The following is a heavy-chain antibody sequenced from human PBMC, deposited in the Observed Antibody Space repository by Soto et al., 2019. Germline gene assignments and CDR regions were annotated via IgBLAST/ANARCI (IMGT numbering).Heavy chain of an antibody. J-gene: IGHJ5*02. CDR3: AREAARQVPTTHNSFDP. CDR2: INPKSGGT. D-gene: IGHD6-6*01. V-gene: IGHV1-2*04. CDR1: GYTFTCYS. Sequence: VSVKGASKASGYTFTCYSMHWVRQAPGQGLAWMGWINPKSGGTNYAQKFQGWVTMTRDTSISTGYMELSRLRSDDTAVYYCAREAARQVPTTHNSFDPWGQGTLVTVSS.